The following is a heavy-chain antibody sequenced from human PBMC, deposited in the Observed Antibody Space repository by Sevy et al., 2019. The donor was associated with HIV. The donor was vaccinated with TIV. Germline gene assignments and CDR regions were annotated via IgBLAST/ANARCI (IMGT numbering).Heavy chain of an antibody. Sequence: GESLKISCKGSGYSFTSYWIGWVRQMPGKGLEWMGIIYPGDSDTRYSPSFQGQVTISADKSINTAYLQWSSLKASDTAMNYCARQDPTYYYGMDVWGQGTTVTVSS. CDR1: GYSFTSYW. V-gene: IGHV5-51*01. CDR2: IYPGDSDT. CDR3: ARQDPTYYYGMDV. D-gene: IGHD1-1*01. J-gene: IGHJ6*02.